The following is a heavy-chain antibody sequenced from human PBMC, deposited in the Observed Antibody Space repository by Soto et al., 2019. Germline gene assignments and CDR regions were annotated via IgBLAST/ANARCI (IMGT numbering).Heavy chain of an antibody. Sequence: PSETLSLTCTVSGGSISSYYWSWIRQPPGKGLEWIGYIYYSGSTNYNPSLKSRVTISVDTSKNQFSLKLSSVTAADTAVYYCARDRLSYYYDSSGYGPGAFDIWGQGTMVT. J-gene: IGHJ3*02. CDR2: IYYSGST. CDR3: ARDRLSYYYDSSGYGPGAFDI. D-gene: IGHD3-22*01. V-gene: IGHV4-59*01. CDR1: GGSISSYY.